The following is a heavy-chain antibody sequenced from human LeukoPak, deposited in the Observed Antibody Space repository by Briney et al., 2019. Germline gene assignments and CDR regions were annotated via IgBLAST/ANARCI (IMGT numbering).Heavy chain of an antibody. J-gene: IGHJ4*02. Sequence: GESLKISCESSGYSFTNYWIGWVRQMPGKGLEWMGIIYPGDSDTRYSPSFQGQFTISADKSISTAYLQWSSLKAPDTAIYYCERLYQAYYSDLWGQGTLVTVSS. V-gene: IGHV5-51*01. CDR3: ERLYQAYYSDL. CDR1: GYSFTNYW. D-gene: IGHD3-22*01. CDR2: IYPGDSDT.